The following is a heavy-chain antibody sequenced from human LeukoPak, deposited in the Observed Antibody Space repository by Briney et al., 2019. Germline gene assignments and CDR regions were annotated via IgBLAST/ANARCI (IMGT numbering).Heavy chain of an antibody. D-gene: IGHD5-12*01. CDR2: INQDGSEK. CDR3: VRDGDTSGYSD. V-gene: IGHV3-7*01. Sequence: PGGSLRLSCAGSGFTFSDYWMPWVRQAPGKGLEWVANINQDGSEKYYVDSVKGRFTTSRDNAKNSLYLQMNNLRVEDTAVYYCVRDGDTSGYSDWGQGTLVIVSS. CDR1: GFTFSDYW. J-gene: IGHJ1*01.